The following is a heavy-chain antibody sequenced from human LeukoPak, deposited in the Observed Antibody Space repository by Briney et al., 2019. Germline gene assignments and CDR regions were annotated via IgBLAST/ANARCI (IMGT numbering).Heavy chain of an antibody. J-gene: IGHJ5*02. CDR1: GFTFSSYG. Sequence: GGSLRLSCAASGFTFSSYGIHWVRQAPGKGLEWVTFIRYDGSNKYYADSVKGRFTISRDNSKNTLYLQMNSLRAEDTAVYYCAGQGVEYSSSVPNWFDPWGQGTLVTVSS. D-gene: IGHD6-6*01. CDR2: IRYDGSNK. CDR3: AGQGVEYSSSVPNWFDP. V-gene: IGHV3-30*02.